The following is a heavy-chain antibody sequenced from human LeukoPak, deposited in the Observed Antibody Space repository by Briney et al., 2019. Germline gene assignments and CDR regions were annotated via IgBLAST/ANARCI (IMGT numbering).Heavy chain of an antibody. J-gene: IGHJ4*02. CDR3: VRFQRHTGFDY. CDR2: INTNTGNP. V-gene: IGHV7-4-1*02. CDR1: GYTFTSYY. D-gene: IGHD2-2*01. Sequence: ASVKVSCKASGYTFTSYYMHWVRQAPGQGLEWMGWINTNTGNPTYAQGFTGRFVFSLDTSVSTAYLQISSLKAEDTAFYYCVRFQRHTGFDYWGQGTLVTVSS.